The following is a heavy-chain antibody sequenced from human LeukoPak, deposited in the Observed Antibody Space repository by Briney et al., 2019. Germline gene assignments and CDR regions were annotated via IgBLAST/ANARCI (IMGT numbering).Heavy chain of an antibody. Sequence: GGSLRLSCAASGFTFSSYWMSWVRQAPGKGLEWVANVKQDGSEKYYVDSVKGRFTISRDNAKNSLYLQMNSLRAEDTAVYYCARPLDYYDSSGYYPVDDAFDIWGQGTMVTVSS. CDR1: GFTFSSYW. CDR3: ARPLDYYDSSGYYPVDDAFDI. CDR2: VKQDGSEK. V-gene: IGHV3-7*01. J-gene: IGHJ3*02. D-gene: IGHD3-22*01.